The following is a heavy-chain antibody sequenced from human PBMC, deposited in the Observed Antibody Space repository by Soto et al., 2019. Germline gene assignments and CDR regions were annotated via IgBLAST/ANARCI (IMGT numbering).Heavy chain of an antibody. J-gene: IGHJ4*02. Sequence: EVQLVESGGGLVQPGGSLRLSCAASGFTFSSYSMNWVRQAPGKRLEWVSYISSSSSTIYYADSVKGRFTISRDNAKNSLYLQMNSLRDEDTAVYYCARERNSGSYLPDYWGQGTLVTVSS. CDR3: ARERNSGSYLPDY. CDR1: GFTFSSYS. D-gene: IGHD1-26*01. CDR2: ISSSSSTI. V-gene: IGHV3-48*02.